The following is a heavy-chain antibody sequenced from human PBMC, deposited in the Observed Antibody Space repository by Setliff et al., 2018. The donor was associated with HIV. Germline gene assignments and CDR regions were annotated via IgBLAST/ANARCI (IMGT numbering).Heavy chain of an antibody. D-gene: IGHD5-12*01. V-gene: IGHV4-61*10. CDR3: VTSPNIVSQ. Sequence: SETLSLTCSVSGGSISSGSYYWTWIRQPAGKGPEWLGTRTNYADSVKGRFSISRDNAKNTLYLQMNNLRAEDTAVYYCVTSPNIVSQWGQGTLVTVSS. CDR2: RT. J-gene: IGHJ4*02. CDR1: GGSISSGSYY.